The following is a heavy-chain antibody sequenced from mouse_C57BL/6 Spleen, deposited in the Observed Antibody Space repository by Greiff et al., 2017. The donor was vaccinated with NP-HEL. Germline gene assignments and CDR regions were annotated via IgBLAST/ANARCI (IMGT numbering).Heavy chain of an antibody. CDR2: ISNGGGST. Sequence: EVHLVESGGGLVQPGGSLKLSCAASGFTFSDYYMYWVRQTPEKRLEWVAYISNGGGSTYYPDNVKGRFTISRDKAKSTLYLQMSRLKSEDTAMYYCARPLIYDGYYDYAMDYWGQGTSVTVSS. CDR3: ARPLIYDGYYDYAMDY. D-gene: IGHD2-3*01. J-gene: IGHJ4*01. CDR1: GFTFSDYY. V-gene: IGHV5-12*01.